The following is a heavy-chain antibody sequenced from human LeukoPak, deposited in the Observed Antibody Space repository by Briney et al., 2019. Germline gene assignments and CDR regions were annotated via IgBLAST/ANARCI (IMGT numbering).Heavy chain of an antibody. CDR2: ISYSGTT. V-gene: IGHV4-39*07. J-gene: IGHJ4*02. D-gene: IGHD3-22*01. Sequence: SETLSLTCTVSGGSISSSSYYWGWVRQPPGRGVEWIGSISYSGTTYYNPSLNSRVTIYVDTSKNQFSLKLSSVTAADTAVYYCARETDHYSDSSDFGYWGQGTLVTVSS. CDR1: GGSISSSSYY. CDR3: ARETDHYSDSSDFGY.